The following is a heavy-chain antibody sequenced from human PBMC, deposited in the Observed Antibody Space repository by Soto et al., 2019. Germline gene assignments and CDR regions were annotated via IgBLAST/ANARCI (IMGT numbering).Heavy chain of an antibody. V-gene: IGHV3-23*01. D-gene: IGHD2-8*01. CDR1: GFTFSSYA. Sequence: GGSLRLSCAASGFTFSSYAMSWVRQAPGKGLEWVSAISGSGGSTYYADSVKGRFTISRDNSKNTLYLQMNSLRAEDTAVYYCAKGPVIVLMVYATDAFDIWGQGTMVTVSS. CDR3: AKGPVIVLMVYATDAFDI. J-gene: IGHJ3*02. CDR2: ISGSGGST.